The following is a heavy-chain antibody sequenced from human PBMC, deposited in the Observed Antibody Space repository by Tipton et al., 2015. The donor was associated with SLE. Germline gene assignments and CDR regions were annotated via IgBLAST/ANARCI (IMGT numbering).Heavy chain of an antibody. J-gene: IGHJ4*02. CDR3: VKDVAKGSGEFDY. V-gene: IGHV3-64D*06. Sequence: SLRLSCSASGFTFSSYAMHWVRQAPGKGLEYVSAISSNGGSTYYADSVKGRFTISRDNSKNTLYLQMSSLRAEDTAVYYCVKDVAKGSGEFDYWGQGTLVTVSS. D-gene: IGHD6-19*01. CDR1: GFTFSSYA. CDR2: ISSNGGST.